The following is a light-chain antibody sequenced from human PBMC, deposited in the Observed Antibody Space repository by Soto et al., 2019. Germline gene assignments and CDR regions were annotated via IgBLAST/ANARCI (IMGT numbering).Light chain of an antibody. Sequence: EVVLTQSPGTLSLSPGERATLSCRASQSVDSMVAWYQQKSGQAPRLLIYSASARATGVPARFSGYGSGTDFTLTISSLQSEDLGVYYCQQYKDWPTTFGQGTKVDIK. CDR2: SAS. J-gene: IGKJ1*01. V-gene: IGKV3-15*01. CDR1: QSVDSM. CDR3: QQYKDWPTT.